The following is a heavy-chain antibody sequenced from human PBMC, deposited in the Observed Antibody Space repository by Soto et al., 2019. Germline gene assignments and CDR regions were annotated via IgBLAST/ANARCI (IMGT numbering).Heavy chain of an antibody. CDR2: INHSGST. J-gene: IGHJ4*02. D-gene: IGHD6-13*01. CDR3: ARPTAAGKDY. Sequence: QVQLQQWGAGLLKPSETLSLTCAVYGGSFSGYYWSWIRQPPGKGLEWIGEINHSGSTNYNPSLKSRVTISVDTSKNQFSLKLSSVTAADTAVYYCARPTAAGKDYWGQGTLVTVSS. CDR1: GGSFSGYY. V-gene: IGHV4-34*01.